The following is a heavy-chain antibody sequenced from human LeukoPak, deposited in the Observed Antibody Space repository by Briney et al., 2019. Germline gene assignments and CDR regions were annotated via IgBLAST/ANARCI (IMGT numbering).Heavy chain of an antibody. J-gene: IGHJ4*02. V-gene: IGHV4-39*07. Sequence: PSETLSLTCTVSGGSISSRNYYWAWIRQPPGQGLEWIGSIYYRGNAYYNPSLKSRVTISVYTSKNQFSLSLGSVTAADTAVYYCAREEDRSGDWGQGTLVTVTS. D-gene: IGHD3-22*01. CDR2: IYYRGNA. CDR1: GGSISSRNYY. CDR3: AREEDRSGD.